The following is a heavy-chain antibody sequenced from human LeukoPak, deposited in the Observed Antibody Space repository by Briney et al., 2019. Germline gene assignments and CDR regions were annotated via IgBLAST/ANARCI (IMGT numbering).Heavy chain of an antibody. V-gene: IGHV5-51*01. J-gene: IGHJ6*02. Sequence: GIIYPGDSDTRYSPSFQGQVTISADKSISTAYLQWSSLKASDTAMYYCARHDVYYYGMDVWGQGTTVTVSS. CDR2: IYPGDSDT. CDR3: ARHDVYYYGMDV.